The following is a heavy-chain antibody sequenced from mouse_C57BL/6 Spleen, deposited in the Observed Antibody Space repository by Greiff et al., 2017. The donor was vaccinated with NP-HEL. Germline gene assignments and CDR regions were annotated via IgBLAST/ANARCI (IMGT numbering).Heavy chain of an antibody. CDR1: GYTFTDYN. CDR2: INPNNGGT. V-gene: IGHV1-18*01. CDR3: ARGGGTVVATPFDY. Sequence: EVQLQQSGPELVKPGASVKIPCKASGYTFTDYNMDWVKQSHGKSLEWIGDINPNNGGTIYNQKFKGKATLTVDKSSSTAYMELRSLTSEEPAVYYCARGGGTVVATPFDYWGQGTTLTVSA. D-gene: IGHD1-1*01. J-gene: IGHJ2*01.